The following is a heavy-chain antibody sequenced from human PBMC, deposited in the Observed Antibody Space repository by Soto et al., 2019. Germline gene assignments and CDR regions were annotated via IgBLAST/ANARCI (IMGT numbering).Heavy chain of an antibody. CDR1: GGTFSSYA. J-gene: IGHJ6*02. CDR2: IIPISGTA. Sequence: ASVKVSCKASGGTFSSYAISWVRQAPGQGLEWMGGIIPISGTANYAQKFQGRVTITADKSTSTAYMELSSLRSEDTAVYYCARVDYDILTGYYPLYYGMDVWGQGTTVTVSS. D-gene: IGHD3-9*01. V-gene: IGHV1-69*06. CDR3: ARVDYDILTGYYPLYYGMDV.